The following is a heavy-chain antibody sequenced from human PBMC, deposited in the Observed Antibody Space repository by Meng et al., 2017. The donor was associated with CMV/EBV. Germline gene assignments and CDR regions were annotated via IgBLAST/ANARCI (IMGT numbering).Heavy chain of an antibody. V-gene: IGHV1-46*01. CDR1: GYTFTSKY. Sequence: HVQVVQSGAEVKEPGASVKVSCKASGYTFTSKYMQWVGQAPGQGLEWMGIINPSGGSTSYAQKFQGRVTMTRDTSTSTVYMELSSLRSEDTAVYYCARTAQGRNWFDPWGQGTLVTVSS. J-gene: IGHJ5*02. CDR3: ARTAQGRNWFDP. D-gene: IGHD2-21*02. CDR2: INPSGGST.